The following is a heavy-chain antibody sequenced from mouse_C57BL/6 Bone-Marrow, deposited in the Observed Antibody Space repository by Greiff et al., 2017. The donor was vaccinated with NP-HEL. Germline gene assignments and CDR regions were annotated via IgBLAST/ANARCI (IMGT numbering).Heavy chain of an antibody. Sequence: EVQLQQSGPELVKPGASVKIPCTASGFTFTDYNMDWVHQSHGKSLEWIGYINPNNGGTFYNQKVKGKSTLTVDNSSSTADMELRSLTSEDTAVYYCARSLYGMLYYFDYWGQGTTLTVSS. CDR3: ARSLYGMLYYFDY. J-gene: IGHJ2*01. D-gene: IGHD2-1*01. V-gene: IGHV1-18*01. CDR2: INPNNGGT. CDR1: GFTFTDYN.